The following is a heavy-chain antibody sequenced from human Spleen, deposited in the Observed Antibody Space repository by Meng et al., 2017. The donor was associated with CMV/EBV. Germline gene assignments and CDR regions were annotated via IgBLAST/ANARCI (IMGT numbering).Heavy chain of an antibody. CDR2: MSPSSGNA. D-gene: IGHD1-26*01. CDR3: AREASGSYYSNWFDP. J-gene: IGHJ5*02. CDR1: GYSFTSYD. Sequence: SGYSFTSYDIHWVRQATGQGLEWVGWMSPSSGNAGYAQRFQGRVTMTRNTSMRTVYMELSGLRSEDTAVYYCAREASGSYYSNWFDPWGQGTLVTVSS. V-gene: IGHV1-8*01.